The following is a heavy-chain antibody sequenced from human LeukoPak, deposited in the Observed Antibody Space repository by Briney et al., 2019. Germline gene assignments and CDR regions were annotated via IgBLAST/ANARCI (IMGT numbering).Heavy chain of an antibody. J-gene: IGHJ5*02. V-gene: IGHV4-34*01. Sequence: SETLSLTCAVYGGSFNGYYWSWIRQPPGKGLEWIGEGNHNGGTKYNPSLKSRVTILADSSKNQFSLKLSSVTAADTAVYYCAKNGQSGFSFDPWGQGTPVTVSS. CDR1: GGSFNGYY. D-gene: IGHD1-26*01. CDR2: GNHNGGT. CDR3: AKNGQSGFSFDP.